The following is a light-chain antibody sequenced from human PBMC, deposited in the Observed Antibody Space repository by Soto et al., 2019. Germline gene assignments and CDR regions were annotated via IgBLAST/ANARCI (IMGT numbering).Light chain of an antibody. CDR3: QQYSYYRT. CDR2: DAS. CDR1: QSISSW. J-gene: IGKJ1*01. Sequence: DIQITQSPATLSLSLLDIVTITCRASQSISSWLAWYQQRPGTAPKLLIYDASTLENGVPSRFSGSGSGTEFTLTISSLQTDDSATYYCQQYSYYRTFGQGTKVDIK. V-gene: IGKV1-5*01.